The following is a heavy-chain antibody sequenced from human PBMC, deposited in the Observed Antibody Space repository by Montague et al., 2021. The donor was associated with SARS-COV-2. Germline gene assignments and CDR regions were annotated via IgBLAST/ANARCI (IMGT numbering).Heavy chain of an antibody. V-gene: IGHV3-21*01. CDR3: ARDFNYYYYYGMDV. CDR2: ISSSSSYI. J-gene: IGHJ6*02. Sequence: SLRLSCAASGFTFSSYSMNWVRQAPGKGLEWVSSISSSSSYIYYADSVKGRFTISRDNAKNSLYLQMNSLRAEDTAVYYCARDFNYYYYYGMDVWGQGTTVIVSS. CDR1: GFTFSSYS.